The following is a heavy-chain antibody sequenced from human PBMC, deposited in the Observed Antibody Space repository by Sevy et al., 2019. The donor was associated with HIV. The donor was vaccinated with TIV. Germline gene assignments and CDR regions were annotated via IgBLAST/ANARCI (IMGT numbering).Heavy chain of an antibody. V-gene: IGHV1-69*13. D-gene: IGHD2-2*02. CDR3: AGDAPGYCSSTSCYTRLSLYNWFDP. Sequence: ASVKVSCKASGGTFSSYAISWVRQAPGQGLEWMGGIIPIFGTANYAQKFQGRVTITADESTSTAYMELSSLGSEDTAVYYCAGDAPGYCSSTSCYTRLSLYNWFDPWGQGTLVTVSS. CDR2: IIPIFGTA. J-gene: IGHJ5*02. CDR1: GGTFSSYA.